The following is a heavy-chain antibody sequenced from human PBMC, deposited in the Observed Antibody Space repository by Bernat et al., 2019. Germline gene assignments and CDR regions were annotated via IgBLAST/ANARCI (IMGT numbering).Heavy chain of an antibody. CDR3: AKYLGSGIRNFDY. CDR2: INSIGGGI. D-gene: IGHD3-10*01. CDR1: GFTFSNYA. J-gene: IGHJ4*02. Sequence: EVQLLESGGGLVQPGGSLRLSCAASGFTFSNYAMTWVRQAPGKGLEWVSSINSIGGGIYYADSVRGRFTISRDNSKNTLYLQMNSLRAEDTALYYCAKYLGSGIRNFDYCGQGTLVTVSS. V-gene: IGHV3-23*01.